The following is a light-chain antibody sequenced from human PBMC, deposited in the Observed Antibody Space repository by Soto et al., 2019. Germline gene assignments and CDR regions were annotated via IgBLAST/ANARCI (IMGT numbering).Light chain of an antibody. CDR2: DAS. CDR3: QQYGSSGT. Sequence: EIVLTQSPATLSLSPGERATLSCRASQSVSSYLAWYQQKPGQAPRLLIYDASNRATGIPAGFSGSGSGTDFTLTISSLEPEDFAVYYCQQYGSSGTFGQGTKVDIK. V-gene: IGKV3-11*01. CDR1: QSVSSY. J-gene: IGKJ1*01.